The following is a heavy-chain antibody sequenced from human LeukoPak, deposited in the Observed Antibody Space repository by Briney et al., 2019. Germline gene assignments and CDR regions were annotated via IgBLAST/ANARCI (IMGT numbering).Heavy chain of an antibody. CDR2: IYYSGSS. D-gene: IGHD6-6*01. V-gene: IGHV4-59*01. J-gene: IGHJ4*02. CDR1: GGSISSYY. Sequence: SETLSLTCTVSGGSISSYYWSWIRQPPGKGLEWIGYIYYSGSSNYNPSLKSRVTISVDTSKNQFSLKLSSVTAADTAVYYCARALYGSSSLFDYWGQGTLVTVSS. CDR3: ARALYGSSSLFDY.